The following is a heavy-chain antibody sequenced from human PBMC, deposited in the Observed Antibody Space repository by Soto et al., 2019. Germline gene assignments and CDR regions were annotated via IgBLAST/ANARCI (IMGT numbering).Heavy chain of an antibody. CDR1: GFTFSSYG. V-gene: IGHV3-30*18. CDR3: AKDQYYGSGSRGTFDY. D-gene: IGHD3-10*01. CDR2: ISCDGSNK. J-gene: IGHJ4*02. Sequence: QVQLVESGGGVVQPGRSLRLSCAASGFTFSSYGMHWVRQAPGKGLEWVAVISCDGSNKYYADSVKGRFTISRDNSKNTLYLQMNSLRAEDTAVYYCAKDQYYGSGSRGTFDYWGQGTLVTVSS.